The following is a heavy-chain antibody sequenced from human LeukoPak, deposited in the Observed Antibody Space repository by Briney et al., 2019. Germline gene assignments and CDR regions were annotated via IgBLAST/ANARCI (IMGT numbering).Heavy chain of an antibody. J-gene: IGHJ4*02. CDR3: ARYSSGWYYFDY. CDR1: GGSISSSPYY. V-gene: IGHV4-39*01. D-gene: IGHD6-19*01. Sequence: SETLSLACTVSGGSISSSPYYWGWIRQPPGKGLEWIGNIYSSGCTYYNPSLKSRVTISVDTSKNQFSLKLASVTAADTAVYYCARYSSGWYYFDYWGQGTLVTVSS. CDR2: IYSSGCT.